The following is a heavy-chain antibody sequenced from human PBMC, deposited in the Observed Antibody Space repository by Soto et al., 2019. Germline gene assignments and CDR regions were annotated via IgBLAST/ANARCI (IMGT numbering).Heavy chain of an antibody. V-gene: IGHV1-3*01. CDR1: GYTFTSYA. D-gene: IGHD3-22*01. CDR2: INAGNGNT. Sequence: ASVKVSCKASGYTFTSYAMHWVRQAPGQRLEWMGWINAGNGNTKYSQKFQGRVTITRDTSASAAYMELSSLRSEDTAVYYCARGVLYYYDSSGPNFDYWGQCTMVTVSS. J-gene: IGHJ4*02. CDR3: ARGVLYYYDSSGPNFDY.